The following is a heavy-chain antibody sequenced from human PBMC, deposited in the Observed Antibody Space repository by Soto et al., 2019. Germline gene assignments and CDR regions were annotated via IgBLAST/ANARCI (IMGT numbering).Heavy chain of an antibody. CDR2: LSGSGVST. Sequence: PGGSLRLSCAASGFTFSNYAMTWVRQAPGKGLEWVSALSGSGVSTYYADSVMGRFTISRDNSKNTLYLQMNSLRADDTAVYYCARDMSGGTYNYYYGMDVWGQGTTVTVSS. CDR1: GFTFSNYA. D-gene: IGHD1-26*01. CDR3: ARDMSGGTYNYYYGMDV. J-gene: IGHJ6*02. V-gene: IGHV3-23*01.